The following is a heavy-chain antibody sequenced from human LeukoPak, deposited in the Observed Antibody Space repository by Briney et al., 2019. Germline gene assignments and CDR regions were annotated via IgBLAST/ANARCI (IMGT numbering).Heavy chain of an antibody. CDR2: IYYSGST. CDR1: GGSISSSCYY. Sequence: SETLSLTCTVSGGSISSSCYYWGWIRQPPGKGLEWIGSIYYSGSTYYNPSLKSRVTISVDTSKNQFSLKLSSVTAADTAVYYCARHWVVVAACDPWGQGTLVTVSS. V-gene: IGHV4-39*01. D-gene: IGHD2-15*01. CDR3: ARHWVVVAACDP. J-gene: IGHJ5*02.